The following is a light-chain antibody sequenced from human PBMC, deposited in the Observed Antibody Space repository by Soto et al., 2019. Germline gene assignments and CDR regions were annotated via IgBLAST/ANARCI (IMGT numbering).Light chain of an antibody. CDR1: QSVSSSY. J-gene: IGKJ2*01. V-gene: IGKV3-20*01. CDR2: RAS. Sequence: ENVLTQSPGTLSLSPGERATLSCRARQSVSSSYLAWYQQRPRQAPRLLIYRASSRATGNPDRFSGSGSGTDFTITINRLEHEGFEEYYCQQYGSSLYSFGQGTKLEIK. CDR3: QQYGSSLYS.